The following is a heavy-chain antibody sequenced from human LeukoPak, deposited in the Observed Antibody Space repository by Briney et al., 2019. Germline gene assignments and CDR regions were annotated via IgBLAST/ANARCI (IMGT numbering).Heavy chain of an antibody. CDR3: AEGSRGALNDYFDY. CDR2: ISGSGGNT. CDR1: GFTFSTYA. Sequence: GGSPRLSCAASGFTFSTYAMSWVRQAPGKGLEWVSSISGSGGNTYYADSVKGRFTISRDNSKSTLYLQMSSLRAEDTAVYYCAEGSRGALNDYFDYWGQGTLVTVSS. V-gene: IGHV3-23*01. D-gene: IGHD2-2*01. J-gene: IGHJ4*02.